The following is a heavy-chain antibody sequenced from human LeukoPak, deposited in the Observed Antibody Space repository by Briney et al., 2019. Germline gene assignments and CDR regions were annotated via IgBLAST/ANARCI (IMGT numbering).Heavy chain of an antibody. CDR3: ARDFGRYGDYFYFDY. Sequence: PSETLSLTCTVSGGSISSYYWSWIRQPAGKGLGWLGRIYTSGSTNYNPSLKSRVTMSVDTSKNQFSLKLSSVTAADTAVYYCARDFGRYGDYFYFDYWGQGTLVTVSS. V-gene: IGHV4-4*07. D-gene: IGHD4-17*01. J-gene: IGHJ4*02. CDR2: IYTSGST. CDR1: GGSISSYY.